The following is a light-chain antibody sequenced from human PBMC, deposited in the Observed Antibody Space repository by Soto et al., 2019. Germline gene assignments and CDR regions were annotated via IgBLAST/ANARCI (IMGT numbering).Light chain of an antibody. CDR3: QQYNNWLMLS. CDR1: QSVSSN. J-gene: IGKJ4*01. V-gene: IGKV3-15*01. CDR2: GAS. Sequence: EIVMTQSPAILSVSPGERATLSCRASQSVSSNLAWYQQKPGQTPRLLIYGASTRATGIPARFSGSGSGTEFTLTISSLQSEYFAIYYCQQYNNWLMLSFGGGTKVEIK.